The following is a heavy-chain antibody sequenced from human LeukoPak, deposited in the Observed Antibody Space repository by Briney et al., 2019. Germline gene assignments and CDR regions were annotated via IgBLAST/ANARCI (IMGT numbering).Heavy chain of an antibody. CDR1: GGSISSYY. Sequence: SETLSLTCTVSGGSISSYYWSWIRQSPGKGLEWIGYINYSGSTNYNPSLNSRVTISVDTSKNQFSLKLYSVTAADTAVYYCARHSSTYYDYVWGSYPYMDVWGKGTTVTVSS. J-gene: IGHJ6*03. V-gene: IGHV4-59*08. CDR3: ARHSSTYYDYVWGSYPYMDV. CDR2: INYSGST. D-gene: IGHD3-16*02.